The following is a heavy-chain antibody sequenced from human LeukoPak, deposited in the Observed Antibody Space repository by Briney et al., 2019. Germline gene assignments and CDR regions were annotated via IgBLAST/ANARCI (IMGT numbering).Heavy chain of an antibody. J-gene: IGHJ5*02. CDR3: ARCPKADGHTPNTWFDP. D-gene: IGHD5-24*01. V-gene: IGHV3-66*01. Sequence: GGSLRLSCAASGFTVSSSYLSWVRQAPGKGLELISVIYSGGGAYYADSAKGRFTISRDNSKNTLYLQMNSLRAEDTAVYYCARCPKADGHTPNTWFDPWGQGTLVTVSS. CDR1: GFTVSSSY. CDR2: IYSGGGA.